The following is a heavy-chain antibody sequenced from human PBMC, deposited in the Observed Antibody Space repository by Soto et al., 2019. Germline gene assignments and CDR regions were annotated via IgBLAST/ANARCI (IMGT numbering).Heavy chain of an antibody. J-gene: IGHJ4*02. CDR3: SRDWNWSFDY. D-gene: IGHD1-7*01. Sequence: PGGSLRLSCEASGFAFISYSMNWVRQAPGKGLEWVAYINGDDRTINYADSVKGRFTISRDNARNSVYLQMRSLRAEDTAVYFCSRDWNWSFDYWGQGALVTVSS. CDR1: GFAFISYS. CDR2: INGDDRTI. V-gene: IGHV3-48*01.